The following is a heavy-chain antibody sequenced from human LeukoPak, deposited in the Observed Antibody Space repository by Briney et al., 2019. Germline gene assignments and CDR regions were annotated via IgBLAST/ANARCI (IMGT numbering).Heavy chain of an antibody. D-gene: IGHD6-13*01. CDR3: AKVFPWYRGSYYYYGMDV. CDR2: ISYDGSNK. Sequence: PGRSLRLSCAASGLTFSSYGMHWVRQAPGKGLEWVAVISYDGSNKYFADSVKGRFTISRDNSKNTLYLQMNSLRAEDTAVYYCAKVFPWYRGSYYYYGMDVWGQGTTVTVSS. J-gene: IGHJ6*02. V-gene: IGHV3-30*18. CDR1: GLTFSSYG.